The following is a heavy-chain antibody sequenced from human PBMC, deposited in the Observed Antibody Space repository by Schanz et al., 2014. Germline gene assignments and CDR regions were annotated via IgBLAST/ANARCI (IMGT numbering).Heavy chain of an antibody. CDR3: AKVREWWPYYFDY. CDR1: GFTFSDYY. Sequence: QVQLVESGGGLVKPGGSLRLSCAASGFTFSDYYMNWIRQAPGKGLEWVSYISNSGYTIYYADSVKGRFTISRDNSDNTLFLQMNSLRAEDTAVYYCAKVREWWPYYFDYWGQGTLVTVSS. D-gene: IGHD2-15*01. CDR2: ISNSGYTI. V-gene: IGHV3-11*01. J-gene: IGHJ4*02.